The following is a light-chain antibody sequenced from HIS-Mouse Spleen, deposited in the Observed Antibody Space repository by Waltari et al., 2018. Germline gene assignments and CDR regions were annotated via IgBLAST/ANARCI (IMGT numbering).Light chain of an antibody. V-gene: IGKV1-5*03. Sequence: DIQMTQSPSTLSASVGDRVTITCRASQSISSWLAWYQQKPGKAPKLLIYKASSLESGVPSRFSGSGAGTEFTLTISSLQPDDFATYYCQQYNSYSQYTFGQGTKL. CDR2: KAS. CDR1: QSISSW. J-gene: IGKJ2*01. CDR3: QQYNSYSQYT.